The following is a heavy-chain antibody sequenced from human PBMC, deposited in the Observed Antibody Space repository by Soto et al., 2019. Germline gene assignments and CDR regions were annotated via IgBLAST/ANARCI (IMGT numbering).Heavy chain of an antibody. D-gene: IGHD2-21*02. J-gene: IGHJ6*02. CDR3: ASLGVGDWANYYYYYGMDV. V-gene: IGHV3-23*01. CDR2: VTANGGST. Sequence: GSLRLSCAASGFTFSSYAMHWVRQAPGKGLEWVSAVTANGGSTYSADSVKGRFTISRDNSKNTLFLQMNSLRAEDTAVYYCASLGVGDWANYYYYYGMDVWGQGTTVTVSS. CDR1: GFTFSSYA.